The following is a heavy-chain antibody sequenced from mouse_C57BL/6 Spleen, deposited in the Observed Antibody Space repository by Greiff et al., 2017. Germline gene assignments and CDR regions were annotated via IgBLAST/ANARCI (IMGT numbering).Heavy chain of an antibody. CDR1: GFNIKDDY. Sequence: EVQLQQSGAELVRPGASVKLSCTASGFNIKDDYMHWVKQRPEQGLEWIGWIDPENGDTAYASKFQGQATITADKSSNTAYMKIRSLTSEDSAVYYCARRGDVGWYFDVWGTGTTVTVSS. V-gene: IGHV14-4*01. D-gene: IGHD3-3*01. CDR2: IDPENGDT. CDR3: ARRGDVGWYFDV. J-gene: IGHJ1*03.